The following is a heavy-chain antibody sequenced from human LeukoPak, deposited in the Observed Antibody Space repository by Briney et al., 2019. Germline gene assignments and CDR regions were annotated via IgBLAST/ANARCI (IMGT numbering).Heavy chain of an antibody. Sequence: PGGSLRLSCAASGFTFSSYWMHCVRQAPGKGLVWVSRINSDGSSASYADSVKGRFTISRDNAKNTLYLQMNSLRAEDTAVYYCAKDNFPLSRTPHEAFDIWGQGTMVSVSS. D-gene: IGHD2-2*01. CDR1: GFTFSSYW. V-gene: IGHV3-74*01. CDR2: INSDGSSA. CDR3: AKDNFPLSRTPHEAFDI. J-gene: IGHJ3*02.